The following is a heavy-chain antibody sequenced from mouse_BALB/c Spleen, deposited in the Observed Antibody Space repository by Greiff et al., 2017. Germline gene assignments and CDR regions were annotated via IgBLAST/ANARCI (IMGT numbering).Heavy chain of an antibody. J-gene: IGHJ2*01. D-gene: IGHD2-1*01. CDR2: IYPGDGDT. CDR3: ARNGNGNDY. V-gene: IGHV1-80*01. Sequence: QIQLQQSGAELVRPGSSVKISCKASGYAFSSYWMNWVKQRPGQGLEWIGQIYPGDGDTNYNRKFKGKATLTADKSSSTAYMQLSSLTSEDSAVYFCARNGNGNDYWGQGTTLTVSS. CDR1: GYAFSSYW.